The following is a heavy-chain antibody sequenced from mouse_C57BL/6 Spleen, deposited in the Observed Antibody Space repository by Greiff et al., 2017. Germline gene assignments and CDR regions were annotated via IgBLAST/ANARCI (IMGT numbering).Heavy chain of an antibody. D-gene: IGHD2-4*01. CDR1: GYTFTSYW. CDR2: INPSSGYT. Sequence: QVQLKQSGAELAKPGASVKLSCKASGYTFTSYWMHWVKQRPGQGLEWIGYINPSSGYTKYNQKFKDKATLTADKSSSTAYMQLSSLTYEDSAVYYCARSFYDYDDGWDYWGQGTTLTVSS. J-gene: IGHJ2*01. V-gene: IGHV1-7*01. CDR3: ARSFYDYDDGWDY.